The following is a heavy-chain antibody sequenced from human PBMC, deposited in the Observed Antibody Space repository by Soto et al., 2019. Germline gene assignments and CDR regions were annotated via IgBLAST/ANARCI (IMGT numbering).Heavy chain of an antibody. J-gene: IGHJ6*02. CDR3: ARCYSSSWYSLGVVDYYYGMDV. D-gene: IGHD6-13*01. V-gene: IGHV4-4*07. CDR1: GGSISSYY. CDR2: IYTSGST. Sequence: SETLSLTCTVSGGSISSYYWSWIRQPAGKGLEWIGRIYTSGSTNYNPSLKSRVTMSVDTSKNQFSLKLSSVTAADTAVYYCARCYSSSWYSLGVVDYYYGMDVWGQGTTVTVSS.